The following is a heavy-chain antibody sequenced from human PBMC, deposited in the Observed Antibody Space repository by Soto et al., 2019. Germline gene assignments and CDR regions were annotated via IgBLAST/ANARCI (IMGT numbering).Heavy chain of an antibody. CDR3: ARDLGEGAKQLVQYYYYGMDV. J-gene: IGHJ6*02. CDR2: IPYDGSNK. Sequence: GSLRLSCAASGFTFSSYAMHWVRQAPGKGLEWVAVIPYDGSNKYYADSVKGRFTISRDNSKNTLYLQMNSLRAEDTAVYYCARDLGEGAKQLVQYYYYGMDVWGQGTTVTVSS. CDR1: GFTFSSYA. V-gene: IGHV3-30-3*01. D-gene: IGHD6-13*01.